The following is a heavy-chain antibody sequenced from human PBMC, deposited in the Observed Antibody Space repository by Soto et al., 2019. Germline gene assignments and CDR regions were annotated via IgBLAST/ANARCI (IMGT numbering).Heavy chain of an antibody. J-gene: IGHJ4*02. CDR3: AKGTQFAYYFDY. CDR2: ISGSGGST. CDR1: GFTFSSYA. Sequence: GGSLRLSCAASGFTFSSYAMSWVRQAPGKGLEWVSAISGSGGSTYYADSVKGRFTISRDNSKNTLYLQTNSLRAEDTAVYYCAKGTQFAYYFDYWGQGTLVTVSS. D-gene: IGHD2-15*01. V-gene: IGHV3-23*01.